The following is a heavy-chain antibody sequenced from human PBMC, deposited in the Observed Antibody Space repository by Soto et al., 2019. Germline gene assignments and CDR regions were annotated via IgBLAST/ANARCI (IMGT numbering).Heavy chain of an antibody. Sequence: QVQLVQYGPEVKKPGASVKVSCKASGYTLGIYSITWVRQAPGQGLEWLGGINTYSGKTYYAQKVQGRVTLTTDTSTSTAYMDMRSLSSDDTAVYYCARRYGDPSSSTGFDYWGQGTLVSVSS. CDR1: GYTLGIYS. J-gene: IGHJ4*02. CDR3: ARRYGDPSSSTGFDY. CDR2: INTYSGKT. V-gene: IGHV1-18*01. D-gene: IGHD2-21*02.